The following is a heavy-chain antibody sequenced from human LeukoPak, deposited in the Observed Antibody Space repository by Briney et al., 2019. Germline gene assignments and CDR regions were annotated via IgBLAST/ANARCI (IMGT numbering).Heavy chain of an antibody. V-gene: IGHV1-18*01. J-gene: IGHJ3*02. Sequence: ASVTVSCKASGYTFTSYGISWVRQAPGQGLEWMGWISAYNGNTNYAQTLQGRVTMTTDTTTSTAYMELRSLRSADTSVYYCARGSYLTKRADAFDIWGQGTMVTVSS. CDR2: ISAYNGNT. CDR1: GYTFTSYG. CDR3: ARGSYLTKRADAFDI. D-gene: IGHD1-26*01.